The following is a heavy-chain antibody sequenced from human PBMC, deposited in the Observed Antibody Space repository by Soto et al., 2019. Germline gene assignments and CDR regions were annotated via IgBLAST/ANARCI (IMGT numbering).Heavy chain of an antibody. Sequence: QVQLQESGPGLVKPSETLSLTCTVSGGSISIYYWSWIRPPPGKGLEWIGYIYYSGSTNYNPSLSSRVTISVYTSKNQFSLKLSSVTAADTAVYYCARVSSGLTVFPLSDYWGQGTLVTVSS. V-gene: IGHV4-59*01. D-gene: IGHD4-17*01. CDR2: IYYSGST. CDR1: GGSISIYY. CDR3: ARVSSGLTVFPLSDY. J-gene: IGHJ4*02.